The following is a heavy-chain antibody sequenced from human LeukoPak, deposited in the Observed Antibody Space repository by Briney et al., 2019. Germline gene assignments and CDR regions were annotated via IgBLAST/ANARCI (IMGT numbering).Heavy chain of an antibody. CDR1: GFTLSSYA. CDR3: ARFRVAGPTNFDY. Sequence: GGSLGLSCAASGFTLSSYAMSWVRQGPGKGLEWVSAISVSGNTYHADSVKGRFTISRDSSKNTLYLQMNSLRAGDAAVYYCARFRVAGPTNFDYWGQGTLVTV. J-gene: IGHJ4*02. D-gene: IGHD6-19*01. CDR2: ISVSGNT. V-gene: IGHV3-23*01.